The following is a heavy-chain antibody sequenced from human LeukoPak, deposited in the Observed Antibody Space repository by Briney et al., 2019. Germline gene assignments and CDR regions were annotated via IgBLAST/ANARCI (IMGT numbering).Heavy chain of an antibody. V-gene: IGHV3-23*01. CDR2: IIGGAGGT. Sequence: GGSLRLSCAASGFSLSSHGMSWVRQARGKGLEWVSGIIGGAGGTYYADSVKGRFTISRDNAKNTLYLQMNSLRAEDTAVYYCAHGSMYQLDYWGQGTLVTVSS. CDR3: AHGSMYQLDY. J-gene: IGHJ4*02. CDR1: GFSLSSHG. D-gene: IGHD2-2*01.